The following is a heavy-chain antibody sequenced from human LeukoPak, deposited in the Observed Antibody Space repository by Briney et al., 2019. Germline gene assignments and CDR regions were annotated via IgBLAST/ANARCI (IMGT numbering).Heavy chain of an antibody. V-gene: IGHV3-72*01. CDR3: ARVHCGGDSYISKSYHFDS. CDR1: GFTFSDHY. CDR2: TRNTGNSYTT. D-gene: IGHD2-21*02. Sequence: GGSLRLSCAASGFTFSDHYMDWVRQAPGKGLEWVGRTRNTGNSYTTEYAASVKGRFTISRDDSKNSLYLQMSSLKTEDTAVYYCARVHCGGDSYISKSYHFDSWGQGTLVTVSS. J-gene: IGHJ4*02.